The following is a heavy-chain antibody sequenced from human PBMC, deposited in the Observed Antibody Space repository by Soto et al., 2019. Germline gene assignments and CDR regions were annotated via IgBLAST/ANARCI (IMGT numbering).Heavy chain of an antibody. CDR3: AADYLRHNSLNGYYYSYGMDV. D-gene: IGHD4-17*01. V-gene: IGHV3-23*01. J-gene: IGHJ6*02. CDR1: GFTYSSYA. Sequence: GGSLRLSCAASGFTYSSYAMNWVRQAPGKGLEWVSTISGGGGSTYYADSVKGRFTISRDSSKSTLSLQMNSLRAEDTAVYYCAADYLRHNSLNGYYYSYGMDVWGQGTTVTVSS. CDR2: ISGGGGST.